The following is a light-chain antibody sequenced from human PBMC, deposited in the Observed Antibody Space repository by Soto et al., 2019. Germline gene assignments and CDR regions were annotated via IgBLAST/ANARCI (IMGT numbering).Light chain of an antibody. Sequence: ALQLTPSPSSLSASVGDRVTITCRASQDIRTELGWYQQKPGKAPNLLIYGASTLQTGVPSRFSGSGSGRDFTLTISSLQPEDLATYYCLLDYGYPRTFGQGTKVEV. J-gene: IGKJ1*01. CDR3: LLDYGYPRT. CDR2: GAS. V-gene: IGKV1-6*01. CDR1: QDIRTE.